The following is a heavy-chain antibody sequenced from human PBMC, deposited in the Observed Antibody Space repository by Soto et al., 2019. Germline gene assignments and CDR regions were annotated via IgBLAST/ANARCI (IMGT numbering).Heavy chain of an antibody. CDR1: GFTFSTYS. Sequence: EVQLVESGGDLVQPGGSLRLSCAASGFTFSTYSMNWVRQAPGKGLEWVSSISSSSTIYYADSVKGRFTISRDNVQNSLYLQMHSLRAEDTAVYYCARERGSGWTFDYWGQGTLVTVFS. D-gene: IGHD6-19*01. V-gene: IGHV3-48*01. CDR2: ISSSSTI. J-gene: IGHJ4*02. CDR3: ARERGSGWTFDY.